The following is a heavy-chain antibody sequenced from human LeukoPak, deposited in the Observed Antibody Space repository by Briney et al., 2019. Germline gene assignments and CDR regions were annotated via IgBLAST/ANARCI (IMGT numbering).Heavy chain of an antibody. CDR3: ARGEYGSGSYLEY. Sequence: GESLKISCKCSGYSFTSYWIGWVRQMPGKGLDWMGITYPGDSDTRYSPSFQGQVTISADKSISTAYLQWSSLKASDTAMYYCARGEYGSGSYLEYWGQGTLVTVSS. J-gene: IGHJ4*02. D-gene: IGHD3-10*01. CDR2: TYPGDSDT. CDR1: GYSFTSYW. V-gene: IGHV5-51*01.